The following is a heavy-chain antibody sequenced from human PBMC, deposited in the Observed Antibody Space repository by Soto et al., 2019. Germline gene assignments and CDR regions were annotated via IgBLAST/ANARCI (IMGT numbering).Heavy chain of an antibody. CDR3: AAENILDAFDI. CDR1: GFTFTRSA. J-gene: IGHJ3*02. CDR2: IVVGSGNT. V-gene: IGHV1-58*01. Sequence: SVKVSCKASGFTFTRSAVHWVRQARGQRLEWIGWIVVGSGNTNYAQKFQERVTITRDMSTSTAYMELSSLRSVDTAVYYCAAENILDAFDIWGQGTMVTVSS.